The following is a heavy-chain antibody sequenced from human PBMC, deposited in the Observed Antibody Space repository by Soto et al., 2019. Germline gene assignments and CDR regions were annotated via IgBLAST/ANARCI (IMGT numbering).Heavy chain of an antibody. CDR3: AKQYSSSWYRVDAFDI. V-gene: IGHV3-23*01. CDR2: ISGSGGST. J-gene: IGHJ3*02. CDR1: GFTFSSYA. Sequence: GGSLRLSCAASGFTFSSYAMSWVRQAPGKGLEWVSAISGSGGSTYYVDSVKGRFTITRDNSKKTLYLPMNSLRAEDKAVYYCAKQYSSSWYRVDAFDIWGQGTMVTVSS. D-gene: IGHD6-13*01.